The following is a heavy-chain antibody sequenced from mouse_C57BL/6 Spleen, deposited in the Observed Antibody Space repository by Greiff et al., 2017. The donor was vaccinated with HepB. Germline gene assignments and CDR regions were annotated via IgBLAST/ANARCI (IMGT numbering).Heavy chain of an antibody. J-gene: IGHJ3*01. V-gene: IGHV6-3*01. CDR3: TRIYYGSSAWFAY. CDR1: GFTFSNYW. Sequence: EVKLVESGGGLVQPGGSMKLSCVASGFTFSNYWMNWVRQSPEKGLEWVAQIRLKSDNYATHYAESVKGRFTISRDDSKSSVYLQMNNLRAEDTGIYYCTRIYYGSSAWFAYWGQGTLVTVSA. D-gene: IGHD1-1*01. CDR2: IRLKSDNYAT.